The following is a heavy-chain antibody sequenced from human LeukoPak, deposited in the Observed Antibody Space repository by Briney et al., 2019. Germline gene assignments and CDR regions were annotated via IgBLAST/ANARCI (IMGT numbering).Heavy chain of an antibody. CDR1: GGSISSYY. V-gene: IGHV4-59*01. Sequence: SETLSLTCTVSGGSISSYYWSWIRQPPGKGLEGLGYIYYSGSTNYNPSLKSRVTISVDTSKNQFSLKLSSVTAADTAVYYCASSELTYYYYYYMDVWGKGTTVTVSS. CDR3: ASSELTYYYYYYMDV. CDR2: IYYSGST. D-gene: IGHD1-26*01. J-gene: IGHJ6*03.